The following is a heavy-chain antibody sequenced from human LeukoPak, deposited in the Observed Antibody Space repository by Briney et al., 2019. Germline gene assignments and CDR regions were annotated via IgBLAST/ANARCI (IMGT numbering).Heavy chain of an antibody. CDR2: INHSGST. V-gene: IGHV4-34*01. CDR1: GGTFSGYY. CDR3: AKVDDSSDYHFDY. D-gene: IGHD3-22*01. J-gene: IGHJ4*02. Sequence: SETLSLTCAVYGGTFSGYYWSWIRQPPGKGLEWIGGINHSGSTNYNLSLKSRGTISVDTSKNQFTLKLSAVAAADTSVYYCAKVDDSSDYHFDYWGQGTLVTVSS.